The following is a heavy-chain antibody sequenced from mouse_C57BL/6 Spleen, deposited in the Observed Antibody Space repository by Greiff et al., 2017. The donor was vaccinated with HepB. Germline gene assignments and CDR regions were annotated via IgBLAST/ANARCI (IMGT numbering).Heavy chain of an antibody. CDR3: ARGITTVVEDYYAMDY. CDR2: IYPRSGNT. D-gene: IGHD1-1*01. Sequence: SGAELARPGASVKLSCKASGYTFTSYGISWVKQRTGQGLEWIGEIYPRSGNTYYNEKFKGKATLTADKSSSTAYMELRSLTSEDSAVYFCARGITTVVEDYYAMDYWGQGTSVTVSS. CDR1: GYTFTSYG. J-gene: IGHJ4*01. V-gene: IGHV1-81*01.